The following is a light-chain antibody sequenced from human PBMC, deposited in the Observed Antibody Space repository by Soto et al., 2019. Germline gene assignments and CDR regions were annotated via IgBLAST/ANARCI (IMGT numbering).Light chain of an antibody. J-gene: IGKJ1*01. CDR1: QTISSW. CDR3: QQYNSYSET. Sequence: DILMTQSPSTLSASVGDTVAISCRASQTISSWVAWYQQKSGKAPKLLIYEASSLGSGVPSRFSGSGSGTEFTLTISSLQPDDFATYYCQQYNSYSETFGQGTKVDIK. CDR2: EAS. V-gene: IGKV1-5*03.